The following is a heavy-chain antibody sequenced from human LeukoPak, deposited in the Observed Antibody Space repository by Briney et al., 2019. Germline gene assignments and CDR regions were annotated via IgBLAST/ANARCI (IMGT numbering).Heavy chain of an antibody. Sequence: SGWSLRLSCAASGFTFDDYAMHWVRQAPGKGLEWVSLIYSGGSTYYADSVKGRFTISRDNSKNTLYLQMDSLRAEDTAVYYCARFYGSGNYYYYGMDVWGQGTTVTVSS. J-gene: IGHJ6*02. CDR2: IYSGGST. CDR3: ARFYGSGNYYYYGMDV. CDR1: GFTFDDYA. V-gene: IGHV3-53*01. D-gene: IGHD3-10*01.